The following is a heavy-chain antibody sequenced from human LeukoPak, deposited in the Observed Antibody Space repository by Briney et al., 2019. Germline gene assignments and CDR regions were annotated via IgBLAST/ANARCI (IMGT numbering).Heavy chain of an antibody. J-gene: IGHJ4*02. CDR1: GYTFTSYD. V-gene: IGHV1-8*01. D-gene: IGHD3-22*01. CDR2: MNPNSGNT. CDR3: ARESVVVISFDY. Sequence: ASVKVSCKASGYTFTSYDINWVRQATGQGLEWMGWMNPNSGNTGYAQKFQGRVTMTRDTSTSTVYMELSSLRSEDTAVYYCARESVVVISFDYWGQGTLVTVSS.